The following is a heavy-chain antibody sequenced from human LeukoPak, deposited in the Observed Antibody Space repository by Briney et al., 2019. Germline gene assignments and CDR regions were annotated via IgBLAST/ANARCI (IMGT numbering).Heavy chain of an antibody. V-gene: IGHV3-30*04. CDR3: ARDRDYDDSSGFDY. Sequence: PGGSLRLSCAASGFTFNKFALLWVRQAPGKGLEWVAITSSDGSNYFYADSVKGRFTISRDNSKNTVYLQMNSLRTEDTAVYYCARDRDYDDSSGFDYWGQGTLVTASS. J-gene: IGHJ4*02. D-gene: IGHD3-22*01. CDR2: TSSDGSNY. CDR1: GFTFNKFA.